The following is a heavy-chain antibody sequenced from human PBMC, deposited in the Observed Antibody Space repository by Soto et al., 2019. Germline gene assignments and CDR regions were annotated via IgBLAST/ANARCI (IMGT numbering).Heavy chain of an antibody. Sequence: EVQLVESGGGLVKPGGSLRLSCAVSGLTFSNAWMDWVRQAPGKGLEWVGRIKSQADGGTTDYAAPMKGRFTISRDDSKNTVFLQMNSLKTEDTAVYYCATPPGYWGSAPFDFWGQGTLVTVSS. CDR1: GLTFSNAW. CDR3: ATPPGYWGSAPFDF. D-gene: IGHD7-27*01. CDR2: IKSQADGGTT. V-gene: IGHV3-15*07. J-gene: IGHJ4*02.